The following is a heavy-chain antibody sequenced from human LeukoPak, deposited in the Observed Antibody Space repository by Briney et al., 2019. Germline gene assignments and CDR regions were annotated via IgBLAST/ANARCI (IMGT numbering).Heavy chain of an antibody. V-gene: IGHV4-34*01. J-gene: IGHJ3*02. CDR1: GGSFSGYY. D-gene: IGHD5-24*01. CDR3: ARDSLRSATMGWSGAFDI. Sequence: SETLSLTCAVYGGSFSGYYWSWIRQPPGKGLEWIGEINHSGSTNYNPSLKSRVTISIDTSKNQFSLKLSSVTAADTAVYYCARDSLRSATMGWSGAFDIWGQGTMVTVSS. CDR2: INHSGST.